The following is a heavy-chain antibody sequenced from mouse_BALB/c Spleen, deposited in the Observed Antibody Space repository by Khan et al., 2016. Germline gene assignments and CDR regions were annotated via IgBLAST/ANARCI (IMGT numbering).Heavy chain of an antibody. CDR2: IRYSGST. Sequence: VQLQQSGPGLVKPSQSLSLTCTVTGYSITSDYAWNWIRQFPGNKLEWMGYIRYSGSTSYNPSLKSRISITRDTSKNQFFLQFNSVTTEDTATDDCARHDYFDYWGQGTTLTVSS. CDR1: GYSITSDYA. J-gene: IGHJ2*01. V-gene: IGHV3-2*02. CDR3: ARHDYFDY.